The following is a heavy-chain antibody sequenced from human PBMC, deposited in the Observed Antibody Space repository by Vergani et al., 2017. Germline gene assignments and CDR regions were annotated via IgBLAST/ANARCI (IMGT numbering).Heavy chain of an antibody. J-gene: IGHJ4*02. CDR1: GFTFIMHA. D-gene: IGHD2-15*01. V-gene: IGHV3-23*01. Sequence: EVQLLESGGDLVQPGGSLRLSCAASGFTFIMHAMSWVRQAPGKGLEWVSTLSASDRRTHYADSVKGRFTISRDNAKNSLYLQMNSLRAEDTAVYYCAREEALGYCSGGSCYSGKRADYWGQGTLVTVSS. CDR3: AREEALGYCSGGSCYSGKRADY. CDR2: LSASDRRT.